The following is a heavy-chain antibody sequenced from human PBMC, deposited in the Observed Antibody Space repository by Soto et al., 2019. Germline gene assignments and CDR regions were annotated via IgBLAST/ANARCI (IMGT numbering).Heavy chain of an antibody. D-gene: IGHD2-2*01. CDR3: ARAVLPATAPFDY. CDR2: IYYSGST. V-gene: IGHV4-59*01. CDR1: GGSISNYY. Sequence: QVQLQESGPRLVKPSETLSLTCIVSGGSISNYYWSWIRQPPGKGLEWIGYIYYSGSTNYNPSLQSRVTISVDTSKNQFSLKPSSVTAADTAVYYCARAVLPATAPFDYWGQGTLVTVSS. J-gene: IGHJ4*02.